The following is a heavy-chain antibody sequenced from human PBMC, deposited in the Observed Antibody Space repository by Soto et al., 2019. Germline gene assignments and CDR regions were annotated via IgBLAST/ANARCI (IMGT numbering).Heavy chain of an antibody. D-gene: IGHD1-1*01. CDR1: GGSSSGGDYY. V-gene: IGHV4-30-4*01. CDR2: IYYSGST. CDR3: AREDWNASYSYYGMDV. J-gene: IGHJ6*02. Sequence: PSETQSLTCTVSGGSSSGGDYYWSWIRQPPGKGLEWIGYIYYSGSTYYNPSLKSRVTISVDTSKNQFSLKLSSVPAADTAVYYCAREDWNASYSYYGMDVWGQGTTVTVS.